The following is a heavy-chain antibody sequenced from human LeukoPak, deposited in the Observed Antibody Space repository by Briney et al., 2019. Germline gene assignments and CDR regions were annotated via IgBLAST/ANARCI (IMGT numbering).Heavy chain of an antibody. Sequence: SETLSLTCAVYGGSFSGYYWSWIRQPPGKGLEWMGEINHSGSTNYNPSLKSRVTISVDTSKNQFSLKLSSVTAADTAVYYCARGRPRSVVPTAPFDYWGQGTLVTVSS. D-gene: IGHD2-2*01. CDR3: ARGRPRSVVPTAPFDY. J-gene: IGHJ4*02. CDR2: INHSGST. V-gene: IGHV4-34*01. CDR1: GGSFSGYY.